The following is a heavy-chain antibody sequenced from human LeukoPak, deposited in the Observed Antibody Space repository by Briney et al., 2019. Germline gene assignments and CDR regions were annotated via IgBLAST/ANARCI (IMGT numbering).Heavy chain of an antibody. V-gene: IGHV1-69*06. J-gene: IGHJ4*02. Sequence: KISCKGSGYSFTNYWIGWVRQAPGQGLEWMGGIIPIFGTANYAQKFQGRVTITADKSTSTAYMELSSLRSDDTAVYYCARDSSSWSQHFDYWGQGTLVTVSS. CDR3: ARDSSSWSQHFDY. D-gene: IGHD6-13*01. CDR2: IIPIFGTA. CDR1: GYSFTNYW.